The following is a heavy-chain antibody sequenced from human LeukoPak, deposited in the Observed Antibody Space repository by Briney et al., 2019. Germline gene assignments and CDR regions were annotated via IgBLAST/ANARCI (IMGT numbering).Heavy chain of an antibody. V-gene: IGHV3-11*01. CDR3: ARDLLSLLRYFDWSPPQPDY. CDR2: ISSSGSTI. D-gene: IGHD3-9*01. Sequence: GGSLRLSCAASGFTFSDYYMSWIRQAPGKGLEWVSYISSSGSTIYYADSVKGRFTISRDNAKNSLYLRMNSLRAEDTAVYYCARDLLSLLRYFDWSPPQPDYWGQGTLVTVSS. J-gene: IGHJ4*02. CDR1: GFTFSDYY.